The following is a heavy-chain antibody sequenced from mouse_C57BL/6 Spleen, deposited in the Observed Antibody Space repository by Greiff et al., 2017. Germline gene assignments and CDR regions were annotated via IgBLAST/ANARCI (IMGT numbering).Heavy chain of an antibody. J-gene: IGHJ1*03. D-gene: IGHD1-1*01. CDR2: IDPSDSYT. V-gene: IGHV1-50*01. CDR3: ARSLGSSLHWYFDV. CDR1: GYTFTSYW. Sequence: QVQLQQPGAELVKPGASVKLSCKASGYTFTSYWMQWVKQRPGQGLEWIGEIDPSDSYTNYNQKFKGKATLTVDTSSSTAYMQLSSLTSEDSAVYYCARSLGSSLHWYFDVWGTGTTVTVSS.